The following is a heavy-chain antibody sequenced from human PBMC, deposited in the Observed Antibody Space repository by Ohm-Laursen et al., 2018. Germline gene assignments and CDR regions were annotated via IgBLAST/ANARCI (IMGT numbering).Heavy chain of an antibody. D-gene: IGHD5-24*01. V-gene: IGHV3-33*08. CDR2: IWHDGSNK. CDR1: GFTFSNYE. Sequence: SLRLSCSASGFTFSNYEMNWVRQAPGKGLEWVAIIWHDGSNKYYADSVKGRFIISRDNSKNTLYLQMNSLRAEDTAVYYCARHDGYGRWGQGTRVTVSS. CDR3: ARHDGYGR. J-gene: IGHJ4*02.